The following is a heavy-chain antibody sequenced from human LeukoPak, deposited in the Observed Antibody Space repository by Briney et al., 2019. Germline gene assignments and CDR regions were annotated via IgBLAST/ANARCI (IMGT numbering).Heavy chain of an antibody. V-gene: IGHV3-9*01. J-gene: IGHJ2*01. CDR1: GFTFDDYA. Sequence: PGGSLRLSCAASGFTFDDYAMHWVRQAPGKGLEWVSGISWNSGSIGYADSVKGRFTISRDNAKNSLYLQMNSLRAEDTALYYCARVAAYGDYWYFDLWGRGTLVTVSS. CDR3: ARVAAYGDYWYFDL. D-gene: IGHD2-21*01. CDR2: ISWNSGSI.